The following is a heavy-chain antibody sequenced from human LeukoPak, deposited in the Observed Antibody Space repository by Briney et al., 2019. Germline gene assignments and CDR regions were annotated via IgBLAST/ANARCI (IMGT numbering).Heavy chain of an antibody. Sequence: GGSLRLSCAGSGFTFSHYGMHWVHQAPGKGLEWVAGIQYDGSKTYYGDSVKGRFSISRDNSRNTLYLQMSSLRAEDTAVYSCARDVDTSNHMSIFDPWGQGTLVTVSS. J-gene: IGHJ5*02. D-gene: IGHD2-21*01. V-gene: IGHV3-33*01. CDR1: GFTFSHYG. CDR3: ARDVDTSNHMSIFDP. CDR2: IQYDGSKT.